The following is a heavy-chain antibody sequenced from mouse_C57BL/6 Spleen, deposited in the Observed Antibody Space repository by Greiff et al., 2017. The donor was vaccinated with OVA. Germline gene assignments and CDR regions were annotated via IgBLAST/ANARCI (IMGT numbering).Heavy chain of an antibody. CDR2: IYPRSGNT. J-gene: IGHJ1*03. D-gene: IGHD1-1*01. CDR1: GYTFTSYG. Sequence: QVQLQQSGAELARPGASVKLSCKASGYTFTSYGISWVKQRTGQGLEWIGEIYPRSGNTYYNEKFKGKATLTADKSSSTAYMELRSLTSEDSAVYFCARSHYGSSYEGYFDVWGTGTTVTVSS. CDR3: ARSHYGSSYEGYFDV. V-gene: IGHV1-81*01.